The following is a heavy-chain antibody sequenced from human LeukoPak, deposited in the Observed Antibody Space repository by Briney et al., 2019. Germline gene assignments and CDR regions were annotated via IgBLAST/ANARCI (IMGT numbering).Heavy chain of an antibody. CDR1: GYTLTEFS. J-gene: IGHJ6*03. V-gene: IGHV1-24*01. Sequence: GASVKVSCKVSGYTLTEFSMHWVRQAPGKGLEWMGGFDPEDGETIYAQELQGRVTMTRDTSTDTAYMELSSLRSEDTAVYYCARDKGYYDSSGYYRSYYYYYYMDVWGKGTTVTVSS. CDR2: FDPEDGET. D-gene: IGHD3-22*01. CDR3: ARDKGYYDSSGYYRSYYYYYYMDV.